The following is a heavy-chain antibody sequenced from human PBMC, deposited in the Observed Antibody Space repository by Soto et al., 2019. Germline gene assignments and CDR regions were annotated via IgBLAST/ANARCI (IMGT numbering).Heavy chain of an antibody. CDR2: IIPIFGTA. D-gene: IGHD2-21*01. CDR1: GGTFSSYA. J-gene: IGHJ3*02. CDR3: ARDFNSPAGRLSAFDI. V-gene: IGHV1-69*13. Sequence: GASVKVSCKASGGTFSSYAISWVRQAPGQGLEWMGGIIPIFGTANYAQKFQGRVTITADESTSTAYMELSSLRSEDTAVYYCARDFNSPAGRLSAFDIWGQGTMVTVSS.